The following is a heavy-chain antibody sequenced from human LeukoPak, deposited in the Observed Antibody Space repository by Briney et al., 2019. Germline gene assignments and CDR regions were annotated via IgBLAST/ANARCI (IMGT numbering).Heavy chain of an antibody. D-gene: IGHD4-11*01. Sequence: PSETLSLTCSVAGGSIRNHFWSWIRLSPGKGLEWIGNIYYTTNPNYNPSLASRVTISIDTSKDQLSLKLNSVTAADTAVYYCARDRNYFDAWGQGTRVTASS. CDR1: GGSIRNHF. CDR2: IYYTTNP. J-gene: IGHJ5*02. CDR3: ARDRNYFDA. V-gene: IGHV4-59*11.